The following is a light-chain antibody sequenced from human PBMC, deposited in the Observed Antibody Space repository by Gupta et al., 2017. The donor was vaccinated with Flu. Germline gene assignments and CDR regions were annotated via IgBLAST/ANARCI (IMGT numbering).Light chain of an antibody. CDR3: CSFAGSYSWV. J-gene: IGLJ3*02. V-gene: IGLV2-11*01. Sequence: QSALTQPRSVSGSPGQSVTISCTGTSSDVGGYNYVSWHQQHPGKAPKLMIYDVGKRPSGIPDRFSGSKSGNTASPTISGLQAEDEADYYCCSFAGSYSWVFGRGTKLTVL. CDR2: DVG. CDR1: SSDVGGYNY.